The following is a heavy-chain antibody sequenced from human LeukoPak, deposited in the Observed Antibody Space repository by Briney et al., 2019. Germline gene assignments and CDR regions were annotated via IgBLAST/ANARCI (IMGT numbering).Heavy chain of an antibody. D-gene: IGHD3-16*02. J-gene: IGHJ5*02. CDR2: IYYSGST. CDR1: GGSISSSSYY. CDR3: ARGRASYDYVWGSYRYPNSNWFDP. Sequence: SETLSLTCTVSGGSISSSSYYWGWIRQPPGKRLEWIGSIYYSGSTYYNPSLKSRVTISVDTSKNQFSLKLSSVTAADTAVYYCARGRASYDYVWGSYRYPNSNWFDPWGQGTLVTVSS. V-gene: IGHV4-39*07.